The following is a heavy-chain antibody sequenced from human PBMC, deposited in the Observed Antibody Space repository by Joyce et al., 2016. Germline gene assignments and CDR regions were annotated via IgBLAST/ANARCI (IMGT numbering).Heavy chain of an antibody. CDR1: GFTFSDYA. CDR3: AKVHISMITGSSEWYFDY. CDR2: ISYDGSNK. J-gene: IGHJ4*02. D-gene: IGHD3-16*01. Sequence: QVQLVESGGGVVQPGKSLRLSCAASGFTFSDYAMHWFRQAPGKGLEGVAIISYDGSNKYYADSVKGRFTISRDNSKNTLYVQMNSLRAEDTAVYYCAKVHISMITGSSEWYFDYWGQGTLVTVSS. V-gene: IGHV3-30-3*01.